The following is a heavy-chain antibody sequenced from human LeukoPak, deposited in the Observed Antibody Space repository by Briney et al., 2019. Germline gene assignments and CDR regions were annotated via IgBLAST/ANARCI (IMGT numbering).Heavy chain of an antibody. CDR3: ARHGPSGTNLVVDAFDV. J-gene: IGHJ3*01. CDR2: INHSGGT. CDR1: GGSFSGY. V-gene: IGHV4-34*01. Sequence: PSETLSLTCAVYGGSFSGYWCWIRQPPGKGLEWIGEINHSGGTTYDPSLKSRVTISADTSKNQFSLKLSSVTAADTAVYYCARHGPSGTNLVVDAFDVWGQGTMVTVSS. D-gene: IGHD1-26*01.